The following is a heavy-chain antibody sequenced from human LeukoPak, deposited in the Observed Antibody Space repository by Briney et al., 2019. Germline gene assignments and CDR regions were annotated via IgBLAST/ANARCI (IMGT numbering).Heavy chain of an antibody. CDR1: GGTVSSYP. CDR2: IIPIFSTE. D-gene: IGHD4-17*01. CDR3: AGSPTVTTRPAFFDS. Sequence: SVKVSFRASGGTVSSYPITLVRQAPGQGLEWVGGIIPIFSTEDYGQKFEGRVTITTDASTSTAYMELSSLKFEDTAVYYCAGSPTVTTRPAFFDSWGQGTLVTVSS. V-gene: IGHV1-69*05. J-gene: IGHJ4*02.